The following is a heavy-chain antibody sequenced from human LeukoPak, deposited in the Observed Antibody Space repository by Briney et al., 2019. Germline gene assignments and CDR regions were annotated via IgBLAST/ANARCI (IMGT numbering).Heavy chain of an antibody. D-gene: IGHD3-16*02. CDR1: SGSISTSY. V-gene: IGHV4-59*01. CDR3: ARGTDLHLGELSFDY. Sequence: SETLSLTCTVSSGSISTSYWTWIRQPPGKGLEWIASVYTSGSTNYNPSLKSRVTISVDTSKKQFSLNLSSVTAADTAVYYCARGTDLHLGELSFDYWGRGTLVTVSS. J-gene: IGHJ4*02. CDR2: VYTSGST.